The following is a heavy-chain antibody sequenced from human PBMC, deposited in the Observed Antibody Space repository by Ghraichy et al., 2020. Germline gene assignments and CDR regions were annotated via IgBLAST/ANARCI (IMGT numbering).Heavy chain of an antibody. D-gene: IGHD6-13*01. Sequence: GGSLRLSCAASGFTFSNYGIHWVRQAPGKGLEWVAVIWYDGSNKYYADSVKGRFTISRDNSNNTLYLQMNSLRAEDTAVYYCARDIRCSSSWYGTVCTVIPPTNYYGMDVWGQGTTVTVSS. CDR1: GFTFSNYG. CDR3: ARDIRCSSSWYGTVCTVIPPTNYYGMDV. CDR2: IWYDGSNK. V-gene: IGHV3-33*01. J-gene: IGHJ6*02.